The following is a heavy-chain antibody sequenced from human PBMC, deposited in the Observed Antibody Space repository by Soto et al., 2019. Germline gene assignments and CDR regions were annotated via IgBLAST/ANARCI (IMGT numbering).Heavy chain of an antibody. D-gene: IGHD6-19*01. V-gene: IGHV4-31*03. CDR3: ARMYSSGSGWFHP. CDR1: GYSITAGGYY. CDR2: FYSSGSI. Sequence: SETLSLTCFVSGYSITAGGYYWSWIRHHPGKGLEWIGSFYSSGSIIYNPSLRSRVSISGDTSSNQFSMSLTSVTAADTARYYCARMYSSGSGWFHPWGQGTLVTVPQ. J-gene: IGHJ5*02.